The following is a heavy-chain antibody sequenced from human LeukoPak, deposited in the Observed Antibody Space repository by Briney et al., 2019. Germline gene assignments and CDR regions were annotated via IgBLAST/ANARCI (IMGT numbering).Heavy chain of an antibody. D-gene: IGHD6-13*01. Sequence: SGGSLRLSRVDPRFTSSSYAMHWVCQAPGKGLEWVAVISYDGSNTYYADSVKGRFTISRDNSKNTQYLQMNSLRAEHTAVYYCARVVRKLYCSSWPRDWFDPWGQGTLVTVSS. J-gene: IGHJ5*02. CDR2: ISYDGSNT. CDR1: RFTSSSYA. V-gene: IGHV3-30*01. CDR3: ARVVRKLYCSSWPRDWFDP.